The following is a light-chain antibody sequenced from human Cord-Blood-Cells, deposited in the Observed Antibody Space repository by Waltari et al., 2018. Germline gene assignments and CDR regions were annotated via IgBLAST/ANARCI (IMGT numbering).Light chain of an antibody. V-gene: IGLV2-23*01. CDR1: SRDVGSYHL. Sequence: QSALTQPASVSGSPGQSITLSCTGPSRDVGSYHLVSWYQQHPGKAPKLMIYEGSKRPSGVSNRFSGSKSGNTASLTISGLQAEDEADYYCCSYAGSSTVFGGGTKLTVL. CDR3: CSYAGSSTV. J-gene: IGLJ2*01. CDR2: EGS.